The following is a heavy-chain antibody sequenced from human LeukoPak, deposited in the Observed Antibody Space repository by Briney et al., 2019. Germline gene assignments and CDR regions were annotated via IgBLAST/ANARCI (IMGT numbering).Heavy chain of an antibody. V-gene: IGHV1-24*01. CDR1: GYTLTELS. D-gene: IGHD1-26*01. Sequence: ASVKVSCKVSGYTLTELSIHWVRQAPGKGLEWMGGFDPEDGETIYAQKFQGRVTMTEDTSTDTAYMELSSLRSEDTAVYYCATPGRARPYYYYMDVWGKGTTVTVSS. J-gene: IGHJ6*03. CDR2: FDPEDGET. CDR3: ATPGRARPYYYYMDV.